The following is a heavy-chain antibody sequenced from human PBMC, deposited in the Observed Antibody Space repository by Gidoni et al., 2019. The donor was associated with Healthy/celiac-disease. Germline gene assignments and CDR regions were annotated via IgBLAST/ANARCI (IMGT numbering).Heavy chain of an antibody. V-gene: IGHV4-59*01. CDR3: ARGARAIFGVGYWFDP. J-gene: IGHJ5*02. Sequence: QVQLQESGPGLVKPSETLSLTCTVSGGSISSYYWSWIRQPPGKGLEWIGYIYYSGSTNYNPSLKSRVTISVDTSKNQFSLKLSSVTAADTAVYYCARGARAIFGVGYWFDPWGQGTLVTVSS. CDR1: GGSISSYY. D-gene: IGHD3-3*01. CDR2: IYYSGST.